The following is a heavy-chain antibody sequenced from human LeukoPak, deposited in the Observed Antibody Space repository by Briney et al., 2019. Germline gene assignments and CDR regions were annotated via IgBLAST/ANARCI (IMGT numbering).Heavy chain of an antibody. V-gene: IGHV1-8*01. D-gene: IGHD2-15*01. J-gene: IGHJ4*02. Sequence: ASVKVSCKASGYTFTSYVINWVGQATGQGLEWMGWMNPNSGNTGYAQKFQGRVTMTRNTSISTAYMELSSLRSEDTAVYYCARAHDCSGGSCFPLAYWGQGTLVTVSS. CDR1: GYTFTSYV. CDR2: MNPNSGNT. CDR3: ARAHDCSGGSCFPLAY.